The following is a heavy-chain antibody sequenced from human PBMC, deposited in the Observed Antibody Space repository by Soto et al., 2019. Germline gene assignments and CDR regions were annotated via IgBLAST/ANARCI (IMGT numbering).Heavy chain of an antibody. D-gene: IGHD3-10*01. CDR3: ATMVRGGDAFDI. V-gene: IGHV3-7*01. CDR1: GFTFSSYW. CDR2: IKQDGSEK. Sequence: GGSLRLSCAAPGFTFSSYWMSWVRQAPGKGLEWVANIKQDGSEKYYVDSVKGRFTISRDNAKNSLYLQMNSLRAEDTAVYYCATMVRGGDAFDIWGQGTMVTVPS. J-gene: IGHJ3*02.